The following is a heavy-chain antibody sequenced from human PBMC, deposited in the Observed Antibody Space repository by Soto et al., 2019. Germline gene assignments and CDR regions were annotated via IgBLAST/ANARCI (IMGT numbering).Heavy chain of an antibody. V-gene: IGHV3-49*04. CDR1: VGKIGDYA. D-gene: IGHD5-12*01. Sequence: PGGSLRLSCTTSVGKIGDYALNWVRHAPGKCLEWVGFMRSKVYGGATEFAASVEGRFRMSRDDFRGIAYLEMNSLKTEDTGVYYCSRVLGDGYKYGPSEYWGQGTLVTVS. J-gene: IGHJ4*02. CDR2: MRSKVYGGAT. CDR3: SRVLGDGYKYGPSEY.